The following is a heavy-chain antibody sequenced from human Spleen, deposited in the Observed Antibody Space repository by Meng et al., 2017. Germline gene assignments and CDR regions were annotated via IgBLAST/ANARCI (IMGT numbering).Heavy chain of an antibody. Sequence: QVQLQESGPGLLEPSGTLSLTCAVSGASIATTNWWGWVRQPPGKGLEWIGEIHLGGRPNYSPSLKSRVTISVDKSNNELSLKLTSVTAADTAVYFCVRIFDSRAQGTLVTVSS. V-gene: IGHV4-4*02. J-gene: IGHJ4*02. CDR1: GASIATTNW. CDR3: VRIFDS. CDR2: IHLGGRP.